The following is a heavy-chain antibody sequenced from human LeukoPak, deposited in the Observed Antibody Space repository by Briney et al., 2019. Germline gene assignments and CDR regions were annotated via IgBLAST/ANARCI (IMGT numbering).Heavy chain of an antibody. CDR2: ISSSSSTI. Sequence: GGSLRLSCAASGFTFSSYSMNWVRQAPGKGLEWVSYISSSSSTIYYADSVKGRFTISRDNAKNSLYLQMNSLRAEDTAVYYCAREEVATIIDYGGQEPLVTVSS. CDR3: AREEVATIIDY. V-gene: IGHV3-48*01. D-gene: IGHD5-24*01. CDR1: GFTFSSYS. J-gene: IGHJ4*02.